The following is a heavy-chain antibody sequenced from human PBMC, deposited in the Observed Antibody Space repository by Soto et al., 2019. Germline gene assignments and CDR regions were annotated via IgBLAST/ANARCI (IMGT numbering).Heavy chain of an antibody. CDR1: GGSITNYG. V-gene: IGHV1-69*08. CDR3: VRVTLDGRPPVRDYYYYCMDV. CDR2: VVPILNTA. Sequence: QVQLVQSGAELKKPGSSVKVSCKASGGSITNYGINWVRQAPGRGLEWMGMVVPILNTAHYAQNFLDRVTITPDKNTNTAYLELSSLTSEDTAVFYCVRVTLDGRPPVRDYYYYCMDVWGKGTAVTVSS. D-gene: IGHD2-15*01. J-gene: IGHJ6*03.